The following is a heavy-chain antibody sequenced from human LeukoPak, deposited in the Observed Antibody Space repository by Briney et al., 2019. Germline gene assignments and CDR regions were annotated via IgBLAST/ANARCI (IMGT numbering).Heavy chain of an antibody. J-gene: IGHJ4*02. CDR2: IYSGGST. V-gene: IGHV3-66*01. Sequence: GSLRLSCAASGFTVSSNYMSWVRQAPGKGLEWVSVIYSGGSTYYADSVKGRFTISRDNSKNTLYLQMNSLRAEDTAVYYCAREASLGSSGRQADYWGQGTLVTVSS. CDR1: GFTVSSNY. CDR3: AREASLGSSGRQADY. D-gene: IGHD6-19*01.